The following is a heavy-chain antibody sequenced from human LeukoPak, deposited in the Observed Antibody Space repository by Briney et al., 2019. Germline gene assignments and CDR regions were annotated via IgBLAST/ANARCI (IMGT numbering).Heavy chain of an antibody. CDR2: INPNSGGT. D-gene: IGHD3-9*01. Sequence: ASVKVSCKASGYTFTGYYTHWVRQAPGQGLEWMGWINPNSGGTNYAQKFQGWVTMTRDTSISTAYMELSRLRSDDTAVYYCAREDYGILTGYYEGAPGTNWGQGTLVTVSS. J-gene: IGHJ4*02. V-gene: IGHV1-2*04. CDR3: AREDYGILTGYYEGAPGTN. CDR1: GYTFTGYY.